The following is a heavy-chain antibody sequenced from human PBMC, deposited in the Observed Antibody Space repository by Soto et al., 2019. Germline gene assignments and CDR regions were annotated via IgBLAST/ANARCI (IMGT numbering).Heavy chain of an antibody. CDR3: VTHGQKGY. J-gene: IGHJ4*02. CDR1: GCTFSSYS. V-gene: IGHV3-21*01. Sequence: EVQLVEAGGGLVKPGGSLRLSCAASGCTFSSYSMNWVRQAPGKGLEWVSSISSSSSYVYYADSVKGRLTISRDNAKNSLYLQMNSLRAEDTAVYYCVTHGQKGYWGQGTLVTVSS. CDR2: ISSSSSYV.